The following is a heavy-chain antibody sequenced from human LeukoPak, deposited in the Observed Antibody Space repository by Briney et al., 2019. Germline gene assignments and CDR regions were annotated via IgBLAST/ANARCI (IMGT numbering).Heavy chain of an antibody. CDR1: GFTFSDYY. Sequence: GGSLRLSCAASGFTFSDYYMSLIRQAPGKGLEVVSYISSSGSTIYYADSVKGRFTISRDNAKNSLYLQMNSLRAEDTAVYYCARSAYYYDSSGYSLKYWGQGTLVTVSS. V-gene: IGHV3-11*01. D-gene: IGHD3-22*01. CDR2: ISSSGSTI. J-gene: IGHJ4*02. CDR3: ARSAYYYDSSGYSLKY.